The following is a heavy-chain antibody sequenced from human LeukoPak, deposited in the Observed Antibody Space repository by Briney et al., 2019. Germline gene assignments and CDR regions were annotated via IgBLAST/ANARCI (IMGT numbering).Heavy chain of an antibody. Sequence: GASVKVSCKASGGTFISYAISWVRQAPGQGLEWMGGIIPIFGTANYAQKFQGRVTITADKSTSTAYMALSSLRSEDTAVYYCASYYYDSSGYCSWYFDYWGQGTLVTVSS. J-gene: IGHJ4*02. V-gene: IGHV1-69*06. D-gene: IGHD3-22*01. CDR1: GGTFISYA. CDR2: IIPIFGTA. CDR3: ASYYYDSSGYCSWYFDY.